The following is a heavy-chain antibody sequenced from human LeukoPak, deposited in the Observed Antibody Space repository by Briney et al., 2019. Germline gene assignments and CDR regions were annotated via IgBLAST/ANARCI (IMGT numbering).Heavy chain of an antibody. V-gene: IGHV3-30*14. CDR2: ISYDGSNK. J-gene: IGHJ4*02. CDR1: GFTFSSYA. CDR3: ARERGGYYEKNGYSDY. Sequence: GGSLRLSCAASGFTFSSYAMHWVRQAPGKGLEWVAVISYDGSNKYYADSVKGRFTISRDNSKNTLYLQMNRLRAEDTAVYYCARERGGYYEKNGYSDYWGQGTLVTVSS. D-gene: IGHD3-16*01.